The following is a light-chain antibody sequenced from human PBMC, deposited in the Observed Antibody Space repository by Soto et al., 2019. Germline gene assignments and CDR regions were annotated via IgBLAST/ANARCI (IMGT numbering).Light chain of an antibody. CDR1: QSVNSN. CDR3: QQRSSWPT. CDR2: GAS. J-gene: IGKJ1*01. V-gene: IGKV3-11*01. Sequence: EVVMTQSPATLSVSPGERATLSCRASQSVNSNLAWYQQKPGQAPRLLIYGASTRATGIPARFSGSGSGTDFTLTISSLEPEDFAVYYCQQRSSWPTFGQGTKVDI.